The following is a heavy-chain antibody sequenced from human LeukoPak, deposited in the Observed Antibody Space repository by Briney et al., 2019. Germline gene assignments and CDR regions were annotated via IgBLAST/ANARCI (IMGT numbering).Heavy chain of an antibody. CDR2: IRYDESNK. CDR3: VRDGGAVGNMDY. J-gene: IGHJ4*02. Sequence: PGGSLRLSCAASGFTFSSYGMHWVRQAPGKGLEWVAFIRYDESNKYHADSEKGRFTISRDNAAKSLYLQMNSLRVEDSAVYYCVRDGGAVGNMDYWGQGTLLTVSS. V-gene: IGHV3-30*02. D-gene: IGHD3-16*01. CDR1: GFTFSSYG.